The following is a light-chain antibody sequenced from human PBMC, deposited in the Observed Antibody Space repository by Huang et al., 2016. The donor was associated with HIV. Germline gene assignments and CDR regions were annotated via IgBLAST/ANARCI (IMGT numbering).Light chain of an antibody. J-gene: IGKJ2*01. CDR2: GAS. CDR1: ESIGNN. Sequence: EIVMTQSPVTLSVSPGERATLSCRASESIGNNLAWYQQKPGQAPSLLMYGASNRAAAVPARVSGSGSGTEFTLTISSPQSEDFAVYFCQQYNNWPMYTFGQGTKLEIK. V-gene: IGKV3-15*01. CDR3: QQYNNWPMYT.